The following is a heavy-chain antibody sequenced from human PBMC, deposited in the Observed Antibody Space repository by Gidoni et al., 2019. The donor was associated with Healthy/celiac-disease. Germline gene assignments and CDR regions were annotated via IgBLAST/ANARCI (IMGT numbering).Heavy chain of an antibody. CDR1: GGSFSGYY. CDR2: INHSGST. J-gene: IGHJ3*02. D-gene: IGHD3-9*01. CDR3: ARSGLRYSRAFDI. Sequence: QVQLQQWGAGLLKPSETLSLTCAVYGGSFSGYYWSWIRQPPGKGLEWIGEINHSGSTNYNPALKSRVTISVEKSKNQVSLKLSSVTAADTTVYYCARSGLRYSRAFDIWGQGTMVTVSS. V-gene: IGHV4-34*01.